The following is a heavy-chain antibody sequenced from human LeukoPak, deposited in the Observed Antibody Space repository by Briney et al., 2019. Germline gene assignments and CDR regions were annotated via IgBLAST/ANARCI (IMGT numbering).Heavy chain of an antibody. CDR2: IYYTGST. V-gene: IGHV4-59*02. Sequence: PSETLSLTCTISGGSVSDYYWSWIRQSPGKGLEWIGYIYYTGSTTYNPSLKSRVTISADTSKNQFSLKLSSVTAADTAIYYCASDYFDRTGYYGFIYWGQGSLVTISS. J-gene: IGHJ4*02. CDR3: ASDYFDRTGYYGFIY. CDR1: GGSVSDYY. D-gene: IGHD3-22*01.